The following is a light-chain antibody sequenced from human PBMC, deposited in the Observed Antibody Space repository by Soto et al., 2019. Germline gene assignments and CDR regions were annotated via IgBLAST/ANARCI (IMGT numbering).Light chain of an antibody. CDR3: QQYRNWPPRT. CDR1: QTVTTN. CDR2: GAS. J-gene: IGKJ1*01. Sequence: EIVMTQSPATLSVSPWERATLSCTASQTVTTNLAWYQHKPGQAPRLLIYGASTRATGIPARFSGSGSGTEFTLTINSLQAEDFAVYYCQQYRNWPPRTFGQGTKVDIK. V-gene: IGKV3-15*01.